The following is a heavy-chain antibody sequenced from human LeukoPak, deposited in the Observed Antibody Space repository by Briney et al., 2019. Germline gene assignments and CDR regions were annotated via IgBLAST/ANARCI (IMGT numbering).Heavy chain of an antibody. CDR2: IKYDGTNQ. J-gene: IGHJ3*01. V-gene: IGHV3-30*02. CDR3: TKERNALDL. Sequence: PGGSLRLSCVASGFTFGAYDVHWVRQAPGKGLDWVASIKYDGTNQYYADSAKGRFTISRDNSKNTLRLHMGSLRPCDTAIYYCTKERNALDLWPQDTMVTVSS. CDR1: GFTFGAYD.